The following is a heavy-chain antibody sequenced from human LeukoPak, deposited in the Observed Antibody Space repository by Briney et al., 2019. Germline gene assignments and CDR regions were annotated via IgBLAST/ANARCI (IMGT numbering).Heavy chain of an antibody. D-gene: IGHD6-13*01. CDR2: IWYDGSNK. J-gene: IGHJ5*02. V-gene: IGHV3-33*01. CDR3: ARDAIAAAGSNWFDP. Sequence: PGGSLRLSCAAPGFTFSSYGMHWVRQAPGKGLEWVAVIWYDGSNKYYADSVKGRFTISRDNSKNTLYLQMNSLRAEDTAVYYCARDAIAAAGSNWFDPWGQGTLVTVSS. CDR1: GFTFSSYG.